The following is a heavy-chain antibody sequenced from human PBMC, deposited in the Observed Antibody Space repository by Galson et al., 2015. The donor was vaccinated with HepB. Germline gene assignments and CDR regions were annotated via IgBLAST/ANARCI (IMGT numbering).Heavy chain of an antibody. CDR1: EYTFTRYA. CDR3: VASGDYHVNLDY. V-gene: IGHV1-3*04. CDR2: INIGNGKT. D-gene: IGHD4-17*01. Sequence: SVKVSCKASEYTFTRYALHWVRQAPGQRPEWVGRINIGNGKTKYSQNFQGRVTITRDTSASTAYMEMSSLTSEDTAVYYCVASGDYHVNLDYWGQGTLVTVSS. J-gene: IGHJ4*02.